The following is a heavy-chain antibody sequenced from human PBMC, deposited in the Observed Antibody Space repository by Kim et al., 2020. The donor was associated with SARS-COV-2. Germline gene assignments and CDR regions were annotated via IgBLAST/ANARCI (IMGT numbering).Heavy chain of an antibody. J-gene: IGHJ4*02. CDR3: AKDENMVFREVVIPFDS. CDR1: GFTFSDYA. Sequence: GGSLRLSCAASGFTFSDYAMSWVRQAPGKGLEWVSAISFTGTSTYYADSVKGRFTISRDNSKNTLYLQMNSLRADDTALYFCAKDENMVFREVVIPFDSWGQGALVTVSS. V-gene: IGHV3-23*01. D-gene: IGHD3-10*01. CDR2: ISFTGTST.